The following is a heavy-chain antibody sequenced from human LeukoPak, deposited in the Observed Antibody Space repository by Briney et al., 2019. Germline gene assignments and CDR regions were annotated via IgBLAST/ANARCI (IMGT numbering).Heavy chain of an antibody. CDR3: APPVDFDY. D-gene: IGHD5-12*01. CDR2: ISGSGGST. Sequence: VGSLRLSCAASGFTVSSNYMSWVRQAPGKGLEWVSAISGSGGSTYYADSVKGRFTISRDNSKNTLYLQMNSLRAEDTAVYYCAPPVDFDYWGQGTLVTVSS. J-gene: IGHJ4*02. V-gene: IGHV3-23*01. CDR1: GFTVSSNY.